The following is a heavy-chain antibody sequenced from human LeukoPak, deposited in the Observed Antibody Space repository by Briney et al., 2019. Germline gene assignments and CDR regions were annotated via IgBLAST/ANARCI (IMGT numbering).Heavy chain of an antibody. Sequence: MAGGSLRLSCAASGFTFSGYSMNWVRQAPGKGLEWVSSITSSSSYMYYADSVKGRFTISRDNAKNSPYLQMNTLRAEDTAVYYCARESLATIGVDYWGQGTLVTVSS. CDR1: GFTFSGYS. CDR2: ITSSSSYM. D-gene: IGHD5-12*01. CDR3: ARESLATIGVDY. V-gene: IGHV3-21*01. J-gene: IGHJ4*02.